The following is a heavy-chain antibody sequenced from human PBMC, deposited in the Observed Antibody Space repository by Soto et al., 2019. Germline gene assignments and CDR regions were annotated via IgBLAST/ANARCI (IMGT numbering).Heavy chain of an antibody. V-gene: IGHV1-69*12. CDR2: IIPIFGTA. CDR1: GGTFSSYA. CDR3: ARGRVTYYYDTSLDY. Sequence: QVQLVQSGAEVKEAGSSVKVSCKASGGTFSSYAISWVRQAPGQGLEWMGGIIPIFGTANYAQKFQGRVTITADESTSTAYMELSSLRSEDTAVYYCARGRVTYYYDTSLDYWGQGTLVTVSS. J-gene: IGHJ4*02. D-gene: IGHD3-22*01.